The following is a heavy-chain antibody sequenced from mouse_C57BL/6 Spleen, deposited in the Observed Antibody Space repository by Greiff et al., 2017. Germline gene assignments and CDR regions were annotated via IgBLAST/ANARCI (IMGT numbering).Heavy chain of an antibody. CDR1: GYAFSSSW. CDR3: ARSQVPDY. Sequence: QVQLQQSGPELVKPGASVKISCKASGYAFSSSWMNWVKQRPGKGLEWIGRIYPGDGDTNYNGKFKGKATLTADKSASTVYMQLRSLTSEDSAVYFCARSQVPDYWGQGTTLTVSS. CDR2: IYPGDGDT. J-gene: IGHJ2*01. V-gene: IGHV1-82*01.